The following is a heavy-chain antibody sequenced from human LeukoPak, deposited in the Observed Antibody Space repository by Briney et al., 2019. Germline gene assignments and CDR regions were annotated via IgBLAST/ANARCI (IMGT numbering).Heavy chain of an antibody. J-gene: IGHJ4*02. CDR1: SGGISSYH. CDR3: ARGYDGFVDY. CDR2: IYTSGST. Sequence: HSETLSLPCTLSSGGISSYHWSCIPEPPGEGLEWIGAIYTSGSTNYNPSLKSRVTMSVDTSKKQFSLKLSSVTAADTAVYYCARGYDGFVDYWGQGTLVTVSS. V-gene: IGHV4-4*07. D-gene: IGHD2-2*01.